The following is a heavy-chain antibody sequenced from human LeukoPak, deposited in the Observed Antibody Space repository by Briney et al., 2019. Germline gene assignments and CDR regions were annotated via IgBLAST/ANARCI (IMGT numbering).Heavy chain of an antibody. J-gene: IGHJ4*02. D-gene: IGHD6-13*01. Sequence: AGGSLRLSCAASGFTFSSYSMNWVRQAPGKGLKWVSSISSSSSYIYYADPVKGRFTISRDNAKNSLYLQMNSLRAEDTAVYYCARDLGGAAAGSCFDYWGQGTLVTVSS. V-gene: IGHV3-21*01. CDR2: ISSSSSYI. CDR3: ARDLGGAAAGSCFDY. CDR1: GFTFSSYS.